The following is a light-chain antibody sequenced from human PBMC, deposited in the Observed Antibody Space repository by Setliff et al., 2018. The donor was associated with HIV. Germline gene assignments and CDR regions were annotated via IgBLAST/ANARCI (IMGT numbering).Light chain of an antibody. Sequence: QSVLTQPASVSGSPGQSITISCIGTSSDVGGYDFVSWYQQRPGKAPKLIIFDVTERPSGVSPRFSGSKSGNTASLTISGLQTEDEADYFCASYRSPATYVFGIGTKVTVL. CDR1: SSDVGGYDF. V-gene: IGLV2-14*03. CDR2: DVT. J-gene: IGLJ1*01. CDR3: ASYRSPATYV.